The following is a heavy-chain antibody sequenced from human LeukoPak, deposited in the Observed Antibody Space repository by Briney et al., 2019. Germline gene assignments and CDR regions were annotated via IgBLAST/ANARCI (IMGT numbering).Heavy chain of an antibody. CDR1: GFTFSSYA. J-gene: IGHJ4*02. Sequence: PGGSLRLSCAVSGFTFSSYAMSWVRQAPGKGLEWVSGISGSGGSTYYADSVKGRFTISRDSSKNTLYLQMNSLRAEDTAVYYCAKYCSSTSCYDYWGQGTLVTVSS. V-gene: IGHV3-23*01. CDR2: ISGSGGST. CDR3: AKYCSSTSCYDY. D-gene: IGHD2-2*01.